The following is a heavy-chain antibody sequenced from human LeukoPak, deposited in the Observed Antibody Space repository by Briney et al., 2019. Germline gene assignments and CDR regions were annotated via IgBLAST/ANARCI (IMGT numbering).Heavy chain of an antibody. J-gene: IGHJ4*02. V-gene: IGHV3-53*04. CDR2: IYSGGST. D-gene: IGHD3-10*01. CDR3: ARDRSGGHFDY. Sequence: GGSLRLSCAASGFTVSSNYMSWVRQAPGKGLGWVSVIYSGGSTYCADSVKGRFTISRHNSKNTLYLQMNSLRAEDTAVYYCARDRSGGHFDYWGQGTLVTVSS. CDR1: GFTVSSNY.